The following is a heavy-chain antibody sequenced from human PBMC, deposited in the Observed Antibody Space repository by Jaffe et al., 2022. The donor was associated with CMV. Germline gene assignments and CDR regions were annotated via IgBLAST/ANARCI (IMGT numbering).Heavy chain of an antibody. D-gene: IGHD3-16*02. CDR1: GFTFDDYA. V-gene: IGHV3-9*01. CDR2: ISWNSGSI. CDR3: AKEATSYDYVWGSYRYTRNLYYFDY. J-gene: IGHJ4*02. Sequence: EVQLVESGGGLVQPGRSLRLSCAASGFTFDDYAMHWVRQAPGKGLEWVSGISWNSGSIGYADSVKGRFTISRDNAKNSLYLQMNSLRAEDTALYYCAKEATSYDYVWGSYRYTRNLYYFDYWGQGTLVTVSS.